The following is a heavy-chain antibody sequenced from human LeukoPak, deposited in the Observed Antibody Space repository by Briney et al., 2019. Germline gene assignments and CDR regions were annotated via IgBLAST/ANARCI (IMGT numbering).Heavy chain of an antibody. D-gene: IGHD7-27*01. J-gene: IGHJ4*02. CDR1: GFTFSSYA. CDR3: ATGRNWVFDY. Sequence: GGSLRLSCAASGFTFSSYAMSWVRQAPGKGLEWVSAITGSGGSTYYADSVKGRFTISRDNSKNTLCVQMNSLRAEDTAVYYCATGRNWVFDYWGQGTLVTVSS. V-gene: IGHV3-23*01. CDR2: ITGSGGST.